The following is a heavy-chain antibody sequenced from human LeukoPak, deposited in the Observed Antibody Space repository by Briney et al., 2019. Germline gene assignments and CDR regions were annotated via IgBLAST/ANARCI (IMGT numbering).Heavy chain of an antibody. Sequence: PSETLSLTCAVSAFSINSGYYWGWSRQPPGRGLEWIGTIYHSGSTYYNPSVKSRVTMSVDTSKKKFSLKVYSVTAADTPVYYCARLGSGYSYFDYWGQGTLVTVSS. D-gene: IGHD3-22*01. V-gene: IGHV4-38-2*01. CDR2: IYHSGST. J-gene: IGHJ4*02. CDR1: AFSINSGYY. CDR3: ARLGSGYSYFDY.